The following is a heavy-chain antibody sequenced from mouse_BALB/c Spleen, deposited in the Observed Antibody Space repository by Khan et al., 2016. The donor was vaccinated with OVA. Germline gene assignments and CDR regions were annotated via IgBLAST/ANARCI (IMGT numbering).Heavy chain of an antibody. CDR1: GFIFSVYS. Sequence: EVQLVESGGDLVKPGGSLKLSCAASGFIFSVYSMSWVRQTPDKRLEWVATISSDGTYTYYPDSVKGQFTITRDNAKKILYLQMISLKSEDTAMYYCASHLTGSFAYWGQGTLVTVSA. CDR2: ISSDGTYT. D-gene: IGHD4-1*01. J-gene: IGHJ3*01. CDR3: ASHLTGSFAY. V-gene: IGHV5-6*01.